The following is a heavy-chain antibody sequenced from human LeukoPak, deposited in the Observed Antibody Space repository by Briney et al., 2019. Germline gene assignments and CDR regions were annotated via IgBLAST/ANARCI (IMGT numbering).Heavy chain of an antibody. CDR1: GGSISSYY. Sequence: PSETLSLTCTVSGGSISSYYWSWIRQPPGKGLEWIGYIYYSGSTNYNPSLKSRVTISVDTSKNQFSLKLSSVTAADTAVYYCASLTYDSSGYYSYWGKGTLVTVSS. D-gene: IGHD3-22*01. J-gene: IGHJ4*02. CDR2: IYYSGST. V-gene: IGHV4-59*01. CDR3: ASLTYDSSGYYSY.